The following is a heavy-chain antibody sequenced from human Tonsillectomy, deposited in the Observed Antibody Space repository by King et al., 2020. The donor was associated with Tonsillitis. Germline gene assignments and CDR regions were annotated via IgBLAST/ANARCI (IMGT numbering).Heavy chain of an antibody. CDR2: ISWNSGNI. Sequence: VQLVESGGGLVQPGRSLRLSCAASGFSFDDSAMHWVRQGPGKGLEWVSGISWNSGNIAYADSVKGRFTISRDSAKNSLYLQMNSLRVEDTALYYGAKYMGPGIGAAGTRYYYYGMILWRQGPTVTVSS. V-gene: IGHV3-9*01. D-gene: IGHD6-13*01. J-gene: IGHJ6*02. CDR3: AKYMGPGIGAAGTRYYYYGMIL. CDR1: GFSFDDSA.